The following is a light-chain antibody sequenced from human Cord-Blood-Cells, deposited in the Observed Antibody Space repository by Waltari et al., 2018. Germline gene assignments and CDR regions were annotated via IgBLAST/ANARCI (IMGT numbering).Light chain of an antibody. CDR1: QSVLYSSNNKTY. Sequence: DIVMTHSPGSLAVSLCDMATINFKSSQSVLYSSNNKTYLAWYQQKPGQPPKLLIYWVSTRESGVPDRFSGSGSGTDFTLTISSLQAEDVAVYYCKQYYSTPLTFGGGTKVEIK. CDR2: WVS. V-gene: IGKV4-1*01. CDR3: KQYYSTPLT. J-gene: IGKJ4*01.